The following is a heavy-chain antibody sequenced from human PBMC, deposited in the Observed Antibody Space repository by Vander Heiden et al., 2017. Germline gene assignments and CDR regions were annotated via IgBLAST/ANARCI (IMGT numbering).Heavy chain of an antibody. V-gene: IGHV3-33*01. CDR2: IWYDGSNK. D-gene: IGHD5-18*01. J-gene: IGHJ3*02. CDR1: GFTFSSYG. Sequence: QVQLVESGGGVVQPGRSLRLSCAASGFTFSSYGMHWVRQAPGKGLEWVAVIWYDGSNKYYADSVKGRFTISRDNSKNTLYLQMNSLRAEDTAVYYCARALDTAMGTHAFDIWGQGTMVTVSS. CDR3: ARALDTAMGTHAFDI.